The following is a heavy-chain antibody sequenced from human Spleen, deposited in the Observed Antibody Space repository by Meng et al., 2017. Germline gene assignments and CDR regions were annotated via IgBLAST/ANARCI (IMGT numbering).Heavy chain of an antibody. V-gene: IGHV1-3*04. Sequence: QIQLVQSWAEVKKPGASVKVSCKASGYIFTNYALHWVRQAPGQRPEWMGWINTHNGNTKYSQKFQDRVTIIRDTSASTAYMEVSSLRSEDTAVYYCVRSWITEMANFDYWGQGTLVTVSS. CDR1: GYIFTNYA. CDR3: VRSWITEMANFDY. D-gene: IGHD5-24*01. CDR2: INTHNGNT. J-gene: IGHJ4*02.